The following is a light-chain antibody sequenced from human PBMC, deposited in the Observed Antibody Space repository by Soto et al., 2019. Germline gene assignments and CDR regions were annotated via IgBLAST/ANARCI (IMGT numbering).Light chain of an antibody. CDR2: TAG. J-gene: IGLJ1*01. V-gene: IGLV1-44*01. Sequence: QLVLTQPLSASASPGQRVTISCSGGSSNIGSNTVAWYQHLPGTDPPRLIFTAGQRPSGVPGRFSGSKSCTSASLAISGLQSEDEGDYYCSAWYNSLNGYVFGPGTKVTVL. CDR1: SSNIGSNT. CDR3: SAWYNSLNGYV.